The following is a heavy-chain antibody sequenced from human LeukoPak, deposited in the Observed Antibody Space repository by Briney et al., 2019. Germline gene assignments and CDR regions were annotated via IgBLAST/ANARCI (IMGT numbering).Heavy chain of an antibody. V-gene: IGHV3-23*01. Sequence: PGGSLRLSCAASGFTFSSYAMSWVRQAPGKGLEWVSAISGSGGSTYYADSVKGRFTISRDNSKNTLYLQMNSLRAEDTAVYYCAKDPYYYDSSGYYPTFDYWGQGTLVTVSS. J-gene: IGHJ4*02. CDR3: AKDPYYYDSSGYYPTFDY. CDR1: GFTFSSYA. D-gene: IGHD3-22*01. CDR2: ISGSGGST.